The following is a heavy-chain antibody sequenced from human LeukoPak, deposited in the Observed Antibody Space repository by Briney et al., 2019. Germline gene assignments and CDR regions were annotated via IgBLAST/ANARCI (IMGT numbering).Heavy chain of an antibody. J-gene: IGHJ3*02. Sequence: SETLSLTCTVSGGSISSSSYYWGWIRQPPGKGLEWIGSIYYSGSTYYNPSLKSRVTISVDTSKNQFSLKLSSVTAADTAVYYCARQGRISMIVVLIEDAFDIWGQGTMVTVSS. V-gene: IGHV4-39*01. D-gene: IGHD3-22*01. CDR2: IYYSGST. CDR1: GGSISSSSYY. CDR3: ARQGRISMIVVLIEDAFDI.